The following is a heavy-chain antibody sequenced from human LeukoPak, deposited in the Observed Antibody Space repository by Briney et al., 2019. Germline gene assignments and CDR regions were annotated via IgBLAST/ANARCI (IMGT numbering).Heavy chain of an antibody. Sequence: GGSLRLSCAASGFTFSSYGMHWVRQAPGQGLEWVALIRYDGGKEYYADSVKGRFTISRDNSKNTLYLQMYSLRAEDTAVYYCAKYRRLGHEYFQHWGQGTLVPSPQ. V-gene: IGHV3-30*02. CDR2: IRYDGGKE. D-gene: IGHD6-19*01. CDR3: AKYRRLGHEYFQH. CDR1: GFTFSSYG. J-gene: IGHJ1*01.